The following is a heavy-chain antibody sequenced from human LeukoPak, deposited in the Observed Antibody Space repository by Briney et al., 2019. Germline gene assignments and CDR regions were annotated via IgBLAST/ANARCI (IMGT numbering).Heavy chain of an antibody. CDR1: GGSISSYY. J-gene: IGHJ6*03. CDR3: ARRRVVPAAIMYYYYYMGV. Sequence: SETLSLTCTVSGGSISSYYWSWIRQPPGKGLEWIGYIYTSGSTNYNPSLKSRVTISVDTSKNQFSLKLSSVTAADTAVYYCARRRVVPAAIMYYYYYMGVRGKGTTVTVSS. D-gene: IGHD2-2*01. V-gene: IGHV4-4*09. CDR2: IYTSGST.